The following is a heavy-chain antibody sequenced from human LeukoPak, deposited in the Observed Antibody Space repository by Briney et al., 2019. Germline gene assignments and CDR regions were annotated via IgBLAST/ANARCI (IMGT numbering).Heavy chain of an antibody. CDR1: GASINNYY. Sequence: SETLSLTCIVSGASINNYYWSWIRQPPGKGLDWIGYIYYNGNTEYNPSLKSRVTVSVDTSKNQFSLKLSSVTAADTAVYYCARDGGYCSSTSCLLMDVWGKGTTVTVSS. CDR3: ARDGGYCSSTSCLLMDV. J-gene: IGHJ6*03. D-gene: IGHD2-2*01. CDR2: IYYNGNT. V-gene: IGHV4-59*12.